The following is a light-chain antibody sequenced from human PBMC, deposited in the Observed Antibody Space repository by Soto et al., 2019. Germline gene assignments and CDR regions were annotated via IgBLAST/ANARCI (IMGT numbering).Light chain of an antibody. V-gene: IGLV4-69*01. J-gene: IGLJ7*01. CDR3: QTWGTGPAV. Sequence: QSVLTQSPSASASLGASVKLTCTLSSGHSSYAIAWHQQQPEKGPRHLMKLNSDGSHSKGDGIPDRFSGSSSGAERYLTISGLPSEDEADYYCQTWGTGPAVFGGGTQLTVL. CDR1: SGHSSYA. CDR2: LNSDGSH.